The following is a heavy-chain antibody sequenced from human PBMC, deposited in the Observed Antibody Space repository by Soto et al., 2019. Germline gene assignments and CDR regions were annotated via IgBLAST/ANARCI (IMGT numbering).Heavy chain of an antibody. J-gene: IGHJ4*02. CDR3: ARVSGYCSSTSCYVYFDY. CDR2: IYYSGST. CDR1: GGSISSGGYY. V-gene: IGHV4-31*03. Sequence: SETLSLTCTVSGGSISSGGYYWSWIRQHPGKGLEWIGYIYYSGSTYYNPSLKSRVTISVDTSKNQFSLRLSSVTAADTAVYYCARVSGYCSSTSCYVYFDYWGQGTLVTVSS. D-gene: IGHD2-2*01.